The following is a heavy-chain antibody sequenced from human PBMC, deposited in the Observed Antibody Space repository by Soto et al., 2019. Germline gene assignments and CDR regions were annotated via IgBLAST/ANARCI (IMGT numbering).Heavy chain of an antibody. CDR3: TRGPRPSSFATGAY. CDR1: GFVFSVYY. Sequence: EVQLEQSGGGLVQPGESLRLSCAASGFVFSVYYMHWVRQVPGKAPVWVARISDDGKNTTYADSVKGRFTISRDNAKDTLYLQISNVRPEDTAVYYCTRGPRPSSFATGAYWGRGTQVTVSS. J-gene: IGHJ4*02. CDR2: ISDDGKNT. D-gene: IGHD3-10*01. V-gene: IGHV3-74*03.